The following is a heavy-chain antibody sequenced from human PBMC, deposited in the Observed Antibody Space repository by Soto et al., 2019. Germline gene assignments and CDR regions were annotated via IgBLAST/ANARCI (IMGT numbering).Heavy chain of an antibody. CDR2: IYYSGST. Sequence: SETLSLTCTVSGGSISSSSYYWGWIRQPPGKGLEWIGSIYYSGSTYYNPSLKSRVTISVDTSKNQFSLKLSSVTAADTAVYYCAKVTAMERSNWFDPWGQGTLVTVSS. V-gene: IGHV4-39*01. CDR3: AKVTAMERSNWFDP. CDR1: GGSISSSSYY. J-gene: IGHJ5*02. D-gene: IGHD5-18*01.